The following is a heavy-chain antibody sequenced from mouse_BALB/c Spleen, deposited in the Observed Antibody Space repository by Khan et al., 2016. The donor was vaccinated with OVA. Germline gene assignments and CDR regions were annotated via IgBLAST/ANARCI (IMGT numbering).Heavy chain of an antibody. D-gene: IGHD2-12*01. CDR1: GFNIKDTY. CDR2: IDPANGNT. Sequence: VQLKESGAELVKPGASVKLSCTASGFNIKDTYMHWVKQRPEQGLEWIGRIDPANGNTKYDPKFQGKATITADTSSNTAYLQLSSLTSEDTAVYYCASLGDDEGPPFDYWGQGTTLTVSS. CDR3: ASLGDDEGPPFDY. V-gene: IGHV14-3*02. J-gene: IGHJ2*01.